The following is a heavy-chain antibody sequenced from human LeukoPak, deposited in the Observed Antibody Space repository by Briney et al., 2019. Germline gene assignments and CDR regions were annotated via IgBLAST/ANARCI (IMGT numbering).Heavy chain of an antibody. Sequence: GGSLRLSCAASGFTFSGYGMHWVRQAPGKGLEWGAFIHYDGARSYYADSVKGRFTISRDNSRNTLYLQMNSLRPEDTAVYYCARERPSDYTVEYLQHWGQGTLVTVSS. CDR1: GFTFSGYG. J-gene: IGHJ1*01. CDR3: ARERPSDYTVEYLQH. V-gene: IGHV3-30*02. D-gene: IGHD4-11*01. CDR2: IHYDGARS.